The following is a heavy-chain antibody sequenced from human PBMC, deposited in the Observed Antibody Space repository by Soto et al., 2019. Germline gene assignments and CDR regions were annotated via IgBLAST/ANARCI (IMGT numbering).Heavy chain of an antibody. CDR3: ARVPYYDILTGYFFDY. Sequence: PGGSLRLSCAASGFTFSSYSMNWVRQAPGMGLEWVSSISSSIYIYYADSVKGRFTISRDNAKNSLYLQMNSLRAEDTAVYYCARVPYYDILTGYFFDYWGQGTLVTVSS. CDR2: ISSSIYI. CDR1: GFTFSSYS. V-gene: IGHV3-21*01. J-gene: IGHJ4*02. D-gene: IGHD3-9*01.